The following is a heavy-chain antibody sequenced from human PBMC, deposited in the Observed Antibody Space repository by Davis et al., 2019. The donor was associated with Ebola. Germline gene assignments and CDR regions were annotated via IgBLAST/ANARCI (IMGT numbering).Heavy chain of an antibody. J-gene: IGHJ6*04. Sequence: GESLKISCAASGFTFSSYWMSWVRQAPGKGLEWVANIKQDGSEKYYVDSVKGRFTISRDNAKNSLYLQMNSLRAEDTAVYYCARDRGDDYGDYSIYYYGMDVWGKGTTVTVSS. CDR2: IKQDGSEK. CDR1: GFTFSSYW. CDR3: ARDRGDDYGDYSIYYYGMDV. V-gene: IGHV3-7*01. D-gene: IGHD4-17*01.